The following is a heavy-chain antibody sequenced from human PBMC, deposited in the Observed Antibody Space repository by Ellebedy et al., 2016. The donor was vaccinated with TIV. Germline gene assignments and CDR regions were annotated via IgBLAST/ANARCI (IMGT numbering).Heavy chain of an antibody. CDR2: IKQDGSER. V-gene: IGHV3-7*03. Sequence: GESLKISCAASGFIFSTYWMYWVRQAPGKGLEWVANIKQDGSERYYVDSVKGRFTISRDNAKNSLYLQMNSLRAEDTAVYYCARGGLTAASDYWGQGTLVTVSS. J-gene: IGHJ4*02. D-gene: IGHD2-2*01. CDR1: GFIFSTYW. CDR3: ARGGLTAASDY.